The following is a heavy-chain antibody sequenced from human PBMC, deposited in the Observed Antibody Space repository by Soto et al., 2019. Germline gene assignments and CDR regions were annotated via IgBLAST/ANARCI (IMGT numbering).Heavy chain of an antibody. CDR1: GGTFSNYV. D-gene: IGHD1-1*01. CDR2: IIPISGAA. V-gene: IGHV1-69*06. Sequence: SVKVSCKASGGTFSNYVVNWVRQAPGQGLEWMGRIIPISGAANYAQKFQGRVTITADKSTSTSYMEQSSLRSEDTAVYYCATANWSHHYFDPWGQGTLVTVSS. CDR3: ATANWSHHYFDP. J-gene: IGHJ5*02.